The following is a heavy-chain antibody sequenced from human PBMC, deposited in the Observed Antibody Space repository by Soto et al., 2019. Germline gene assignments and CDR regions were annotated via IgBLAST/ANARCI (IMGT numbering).Heavy chain of an antibody. V-gene: IGHV3-15*07. J-gene: IGHJ4*02. Sequence: PGGSLRLSCAASGFTFSNAWMNWVRQAPGKGLEWVGRIKSKTDGGTTDYAAPVKGRFTISRDDSKNTLYLQMNSLKTEDTAVYYCTTTNVDTAMVRDYWGQGTLVTVSS. CDR3: TTTNVDTAMVRDY. D-gene: IGHD5-18*01. CDR1: GFTFSNAW. CDR2: IKSKTDGGTT.